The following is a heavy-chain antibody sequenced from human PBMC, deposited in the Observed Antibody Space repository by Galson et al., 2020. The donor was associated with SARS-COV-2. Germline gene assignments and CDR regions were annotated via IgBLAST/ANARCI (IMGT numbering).Heavy chain of an antibody. V-gene: IGHV6-1*01. CDR3: ARAERVSGWFSFDY. CDR1: WDSFSSTNAA. D-gene: IGHD6-19*01. J-gene: IGHJ4*02. Sequence: SQTLTLTYVISWDSFSSTNAAWNSIRQSPSRGLEWLGRTYYRSKWYNDYADSVTSRITINPDTSKNQFSLQLNSVTPEDTALYYCARAERVSGWFSFDYWGQGTLVTVSS. CDR2: TYYRSKWYN.